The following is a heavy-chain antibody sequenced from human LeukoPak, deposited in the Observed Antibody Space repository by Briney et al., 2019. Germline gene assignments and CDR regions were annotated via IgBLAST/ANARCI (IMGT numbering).Heavy chain of an antibody. V-gene: IGHV3-43D*03. D-gene: IGHD6-19*01. Sequence: PGGSLRLSCAASGFTFDDYATHWVRQAPGKGLEWVSLISWDGGSTYYADSVKGRFTISRDNSKNSLYLQMNSLRAEDTALYYCAKDWDSSGWYGVGDYMDVWGKGTTVTVSS. J-gene: IGHJ6*03. CDR3: AKDWDSSGWYGVGDYMDV. CDR1: GFTFDDYA. CDR2: ISWDGGST.